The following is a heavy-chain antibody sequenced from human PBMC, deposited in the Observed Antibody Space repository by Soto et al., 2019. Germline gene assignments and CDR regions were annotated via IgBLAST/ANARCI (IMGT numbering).Heavy chain of an antibody. D-gene: IGHD1-7*01. V-gene: IGHV5-51*01. CDR2: IYPGDSDT. CDR1: GYSFTSYW. Sequence: GESLKISCKGSGYSFTSYWIGWVRQMPGKGLEWMGIIYPGDSDTRYSPSFQGQVTISADKSISTAYLQWSSLKASDTAMYYCARTSSAGTTQKPTYYYYGMDVWGQGTTVTVSS. J-gene: IGHJ6*02. CDR3: ARTSSAGTTQKPTYYYYGMDV.